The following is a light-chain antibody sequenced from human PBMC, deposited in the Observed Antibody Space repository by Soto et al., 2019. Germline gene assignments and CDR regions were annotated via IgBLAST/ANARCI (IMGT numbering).Light chain of an antibody. CDR2: GPS. CDR1: QGVGNN. J-gene: IGKJ4*01. Sequence: EIFMTQSPATLYVSPGETATLSCRASQGVGNNLAWFQQKPGQAPSLLIYGPSTRATGIPARFSGSGSGTDFTLTISSLQSEDFAVYFCQQYKDWPLTFGGGTKVKI. V-gene: IGKV3-15*01. CDR3: QQYKDWPLT.